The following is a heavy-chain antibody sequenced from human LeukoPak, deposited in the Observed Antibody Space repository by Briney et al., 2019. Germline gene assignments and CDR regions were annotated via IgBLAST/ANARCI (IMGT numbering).Heavy chain of an antibody. CDR1: GFTFSSYS. CDR3: ASQGYGDPHYFDY. J-gene: IGHJ4*02. CDR2: ISSSSSYI. Sequence: PGGSLRLSCAASGFTFSSYSMNWVRQAPGKGLEWVSSISSSSSYIYYADSVKGRFTISRDNAKNSLYLQMNSLRAEDTAVYYCASQGYGDPHYFDYWGQGTLVTVSS. V-gene: IGHV3-21*01. D-gene: IGHD4-17*01.